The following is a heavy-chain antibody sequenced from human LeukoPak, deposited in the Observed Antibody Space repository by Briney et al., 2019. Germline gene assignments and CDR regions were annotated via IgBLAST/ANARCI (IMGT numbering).Heavy chain of an antibody. CDR1: GFPFKDYY. CDR3: AREVVIFPDYYYYGMDV. D-gene: IGHD3-9*01. Sequence: SGGSLRLSCTASGFPFKDYYMTWIRQAPGKGLEWISYISRSGDTLYYADSVEGRFTISRDNAKNSLFLQMNSLRADDTAVYYCAREVVIFPDYYYYGMDVWGQGTTVTVSS. J-gene: IGHJ6*02. V-gene: IGHV3-11*01. CDR2: ISRSGDTL.